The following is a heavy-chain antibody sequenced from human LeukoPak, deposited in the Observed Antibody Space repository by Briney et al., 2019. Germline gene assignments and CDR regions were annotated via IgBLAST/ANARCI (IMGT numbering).Heavy chain of an antibody. CDR1: GYTFTSYG. V-gene: IGHV1-18*01. Sequence: ASVKVSCKASGYTFTSYGISWVRQAPGQGLEWMGWISGYSGNTNYAQKVQGRVTVTKDTSTSTVYMELRSLRSDDTAVYYCVRDQSPGLFNYWGQGTRLTVSS. CDR3: VRDQSPGLFNY. J-gene: IGHJ4*02. CDR2: ISGYSGNT.